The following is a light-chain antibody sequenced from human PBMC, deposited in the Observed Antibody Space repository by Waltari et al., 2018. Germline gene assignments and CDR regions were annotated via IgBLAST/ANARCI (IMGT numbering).Light chain of an antibody. Sequence: SYELTQPPSVSVSPGQTARITCSGDALTKHFTYWYQQKPGQAPTLLIYKDTERRPGIPERFSGSSSGTTVTLTISGVQAEDESDYYYHSADYSGAFRVFGGGTKLIVV. CDR3: HSADYSGAFRV. CDR1: ALTKHF. J-gene: IGLJ2*01. CDR2: KDT. V-gene: IGLV3-25*03.